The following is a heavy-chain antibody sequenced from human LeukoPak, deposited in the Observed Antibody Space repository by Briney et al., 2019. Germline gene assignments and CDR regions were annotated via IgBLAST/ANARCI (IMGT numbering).Heavy chain of an antibody. J-gene: IGHJ6*03. D-gene: IGHD3-22*01. Sequence: SETLSLTCTVSGGSISSYYWSWIRQPPGKGLEWIGYIYYSGSTNYNPSLESRVTISVDTSKNQFSLKLSSVTAADTAVYYRARQAYYYDSSGYYPLYYMDVWGKGTTVTVSS. CDR3: ARQAYYYDSSGYYPLYYMDV. CDR1: GGSISSYY. V-gene: IGHV4-59*08. CDR2: IYYSGST.